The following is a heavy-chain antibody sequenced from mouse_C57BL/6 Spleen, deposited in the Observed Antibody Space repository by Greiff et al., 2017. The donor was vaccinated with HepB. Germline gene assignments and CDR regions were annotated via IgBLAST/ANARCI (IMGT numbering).Heavy chain of an antibody. D-gene: IGHD2-5*01. CDR3: AREGYYSNYVWFAY. CDR2: ISDGGSYT. V-gene: IGHV5-4*01. CDR1: GFTFSSYA. J-gene: IGHJ3*01. Sequence: EVNVVESGGGLVKPGGSLKLSCAASGFTFSSYAMSWVRQTPEKRLEWVATISDGGSYTYYPDNVKGRFTISRDNAKNNLYLQMSHLKSEDTAMYYCAREGYYSNYVWFAYWGQGTLVTVSA.